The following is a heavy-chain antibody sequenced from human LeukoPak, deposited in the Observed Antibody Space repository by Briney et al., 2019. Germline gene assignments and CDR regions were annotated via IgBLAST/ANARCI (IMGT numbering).Heavy chain of an antibody. CDR3: AKDGGSYSDGMDV. V-gene: IGHV3-9*01. CDR1: GFTFDDYA. Sequence: PGGSLRLSCAASGFTFDDYAMHWVRQAPGKGLEWVSGISWNSGSIGYADSVKGRFTISRDNAKNSLYLQMNSLRAEDTALYYCAKDGGSYSDGMDVWGQGTTVTVSS. J-gene: IGHJ6*02. CDR2: ISWNSGSI. D-gene: IGHD1-26*01.